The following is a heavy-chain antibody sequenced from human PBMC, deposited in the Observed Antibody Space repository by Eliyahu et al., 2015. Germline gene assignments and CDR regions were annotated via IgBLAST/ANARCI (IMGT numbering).Heavy chain of an antibody. Sequence: EVQLVESGGGLVQPGGSLRLSCXTXGFTFSSYWMNWVRQAPGKGLEWVATIKQDSSDKYYLDSVKGRFTISRDNIKNSLYLEMSSLRADDTAVYYCVKAPAPNSPTLWGQGTLVTVSS. CDR2: IKQDSSDK. CDR1: GFTFSSYW. CDR3: VKAPAPNSPTL. V-gene: IGHV3-7*01. J-gene: IGHJ4*02. D-gene: IGHD2/OR15-2a*01.